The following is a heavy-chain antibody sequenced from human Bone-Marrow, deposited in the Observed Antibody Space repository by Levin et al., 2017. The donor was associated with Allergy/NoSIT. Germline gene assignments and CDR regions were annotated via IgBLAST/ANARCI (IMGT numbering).Heavy chain of an antibody. CDR1: GFTFSRYS. D-gene: IGHD2-2*01. CDR2: SSRSSSTI. CDR3: ASPDCSGTSCYYFFDS. Sequence: GGSLRLSCAASGFTFSRYSMNWVRQAPGRGLEWVSYSSRSSSTISYADSVKGRCTISRDNAKNSLYLQMNSLRDEDTAVYYCASPDCSGTSCYYFFDSWGQGTLVTVSS. J-gene: IGHJ4*02. V-gene: IGHV3-48*02.